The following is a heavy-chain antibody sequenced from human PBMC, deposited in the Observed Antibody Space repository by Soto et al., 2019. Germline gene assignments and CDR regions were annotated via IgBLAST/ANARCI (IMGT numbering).Heavy chain of an antibody. CDR1: EYTFTTSA. D-gene: IGHD2-21*02. CDR3: ADASCRGDCYLIDC. Sequence: VQLVQSGAEAQQPGASVKVSCKPSEYTFTTSAVHWVRQSPGQRLEWMGYINTGNGYTKYSQKFQGRVTITRDTSASTVYMEFSSLKFEDTAVYYCADASCRGDCYLIDCWGQGTLVTVSS. V-gene: IGHV1-3*04. J-gene: IGHJ4*02. CDR2: INTGNGYT.